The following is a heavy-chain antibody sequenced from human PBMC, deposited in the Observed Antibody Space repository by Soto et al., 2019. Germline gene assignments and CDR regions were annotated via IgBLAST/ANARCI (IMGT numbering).Heavy chain of an antibody. CDR2: INHSGST. Sequence: SETLSLTCAVYGGSFSGYYWSWIRQPPGKGLEWIGEINHSGSTNYNPSLKSRVTISVDTSKNQFSLKLSSVTAADTAVYYCARSSRRGGVVRSYYYYYGMDVWGQGTSVPVSS. D-gene: IGHD2-8*02. CDR3: ARSSRRGGVVRSYYYYYGMDV. CDR1: GGSFSGYY. V-gene: IGHV4-34*01. J-gene: IGHJ6*02.